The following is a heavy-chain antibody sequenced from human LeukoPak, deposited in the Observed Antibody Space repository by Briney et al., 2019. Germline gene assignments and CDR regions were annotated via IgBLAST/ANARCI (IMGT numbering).Heavy chain of an antibody. CDR2: ISGSGGST. Sequence: PGGSLRLSCAASGFTFSSYAMSWVRQAPGKGLEWVSAISGSGGSTYYADSVKGRFTISRDNSKNTLYLQMNSLRAEDTAVYYCAGRAWYSSSWYGDYWGQGTLVTVSS. V-gene: IGHV3-23*01. CDR3: AGRAWYSSSWYGDY. D-gene: IGHD6-13*01. CDR1: GFTFSSYA. J-gene: IGHJ4*02.